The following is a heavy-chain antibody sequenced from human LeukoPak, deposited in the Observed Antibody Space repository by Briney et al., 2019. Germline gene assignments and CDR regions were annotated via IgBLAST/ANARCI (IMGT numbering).Heavy chain of an antibody. CDR3: ARATTYDILTGYFDY. J-gene: IGHJ4*02. D-gene: IGHD3-9*01. CDR1: GFTFSSYT. CDR2: ISSSSSYI. Sequence: GGSLRLSCAASGFTFSSYTMNWVRQAPGKGPEWVSSISSSSSYIYYAESVKGRFTMSRDNAKNSLYLQMNSLRAEDTAVYYCARATTYDILTGYFDYWGQGTLVTVSS. V-gene: IGHV3-21*01.